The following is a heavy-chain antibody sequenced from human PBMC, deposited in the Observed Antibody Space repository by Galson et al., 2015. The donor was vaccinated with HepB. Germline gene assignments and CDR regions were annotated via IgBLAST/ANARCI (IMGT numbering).Heavy chain of an antibody. CDR3: AKDRGYYGGNQYYFDY. CDR2: ISYDGSNK. CDR1: GFTFSSYG. J-gene: IGHJ4*02. Sequence: SLRLSCAASGFTFSSYGMHWVRQAPGKGLEWVAVISYDGSNKYYADSVKGRFTISRDNSKNTLYLQMNSLRAEDTAVYYCAKDRGYYGGNQYYFDYWGQGTLVTVSS. D-gene: IGHD4-23*01. V-gene: IGHV3-30*18.